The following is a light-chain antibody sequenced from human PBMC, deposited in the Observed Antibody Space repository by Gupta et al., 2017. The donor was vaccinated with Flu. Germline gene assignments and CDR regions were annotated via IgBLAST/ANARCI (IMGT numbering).Light chain of an antibody. J-gene: IGKJ3*01. CDR3: QQYDP. V-gene: IGKV1-33*01. Sequence: DIQMTQSPSSLSASVGDRVTITCQASQDISNYLNWYQQKPGKAPKLLIYDASNLETGVTSRFSGSGSGTDFTFTISSLQPEDIATYYGQQYDPFGPGTKVDIK. CDR1: QDISNY. CDR2: DAS.